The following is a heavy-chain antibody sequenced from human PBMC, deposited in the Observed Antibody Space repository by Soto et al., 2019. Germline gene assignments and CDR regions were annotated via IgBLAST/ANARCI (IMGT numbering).Heavy chain of an antibody. CDR3: ARDKVRGVDHYYYGMDV. CDR2: IYYSGST. Sequence: PSETLSLTCTVSGGSISSGDYYWSWIRQPPGKGLEWIGYIYYSGSTYYNPSLKSRVTISVDTSKNQFSLKLSSVTAADTAAYYCARDKVRGVDHYYYGMDVWGQGTTVTVSS. CDR1: GGSISSGDYY. D-gene: IGHD3-10*01. V-gene: IGHV4-30-4*01. J-gene: IGHJ6*02.